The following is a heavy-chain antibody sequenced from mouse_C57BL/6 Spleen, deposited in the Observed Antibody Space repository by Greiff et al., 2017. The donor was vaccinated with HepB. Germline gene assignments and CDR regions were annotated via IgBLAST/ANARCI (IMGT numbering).Heavy chain of an antibody. CDR3: AGKVYGNYGYAIDY. D-gene: IGHD2-1*01. V-gene: IGHV1-81*01. CDR2: IYPRSGNT. Sequence: QVQLQQSGAELARPGASVKLSCKASGYTFTSYGISWVKQRTGQGLEWIGEIYPRSGNTYYNEKFKGKATRTADKYSSTAYMELRSLTSDDSAVYVCAGKVYGNYGYAIDYWGQGTSVTVSS. J-gene: IGHJ4*01. CDR1: GYTFTSYG.